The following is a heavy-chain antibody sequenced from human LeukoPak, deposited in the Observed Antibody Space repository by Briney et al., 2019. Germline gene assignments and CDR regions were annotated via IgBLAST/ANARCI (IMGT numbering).Heavy chain of an antibody. CDR2: FYSGGST. J-gene: IGHJ4*02. CDR3: ARAQPRTTWEVDY. CDR1: GFTVSSNY. Sequence: PGGSLRLSCAASGFTVSSNYMSWVRQAPGKGPEWVSVFYSGGSTYYADSVKGRFTISRDNSKNTLYPQMNSLRAEDTAGYYCARAQPRTTWEVDYWGQGTLVTGSS. D-gene: IGHD1-26*01. V-gene: IGHV3-53*01.